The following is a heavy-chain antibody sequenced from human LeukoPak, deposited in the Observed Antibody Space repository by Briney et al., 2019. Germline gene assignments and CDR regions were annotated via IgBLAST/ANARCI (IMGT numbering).Heavy chain of an antibody. CDR2: ISSSSSYI. V-gene: IGHV3-21*01. J-gene: IGHJ4*02. Sequence: GGSLRLSCAASGFTFSSYSMNWVRQAPVKGLEWVSSISSSSSYIYYADSVKGRFTISRDNAKNSLYLQMNSLRAEDTAVYYCARGIVVAGYFDYWGQGTLVTVSS. CDR1: GFTFSSYS. CDR3: ARGIVVAGYFDY. D-gene: IGHD6-19*01.